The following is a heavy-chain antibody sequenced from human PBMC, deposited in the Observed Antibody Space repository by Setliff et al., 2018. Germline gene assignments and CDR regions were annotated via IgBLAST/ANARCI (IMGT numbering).Heavy chain of an antibody. CDR1: GGSISSSSYY. J-gene: IGHJ4*02. CDR3: ARPRGGVEGYFDY. Sequence: TLSLTCTVSGGSISSSSYYWGWIRQPPGKGLEWIGSIYYSGSTYYNPSLKSRVTISMDTSKNQFSLKLSSVTAADTAVYYCARPRGGVEGYFDYWGQGTLVTVSS. CDR2: IYYSGST. V-gene: IGHV4-39*01. D-gene: IGHD2-15*01.